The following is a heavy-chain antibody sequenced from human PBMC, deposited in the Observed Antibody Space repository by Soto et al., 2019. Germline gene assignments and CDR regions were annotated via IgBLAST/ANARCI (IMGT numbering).Heavy chain of an antibody. D-gene: IGHD3-10*01. Sequence: EVQLVESGGGLVQPGGSLRLSCAASGFTFTTYSMNWVRQAPGKGLELVSYISSSSSTTYYADSVKGRFTISRDNAKNALYLQMNSRRDEDTAVYYGARDAGSWGYCGQGTLVTVSS. CDR3: ARDAGSWGY. CDR1: GFTFTTYS. J-gene: IGHJ4*02. CDR2: ISSSSSTT. V-gene: IGHV3-48*02.